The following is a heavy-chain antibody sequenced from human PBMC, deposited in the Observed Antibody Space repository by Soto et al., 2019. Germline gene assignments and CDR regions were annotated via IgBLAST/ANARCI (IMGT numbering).Heavy chain of an antibody. CDR1: GGTFSSYT. V-gene: IGHV1-69*02. Sequence: QVQLVQSGAEVKKPGSSVKVSCKASGGTFSSYTISWVRQAPGQGLEWMGRIIPILGIANYAQKFQGRVAITADKPTSTAYMELSSLRSEDTAVYYCARGGSYYGTGTRTDYWGQGTLVTVSS. D-gene: IGHD3-10*01. CDR3: ARGGSYYGTGTRTDY. J-gene: IGHJ4*02. CDR2: IIPILGIA.